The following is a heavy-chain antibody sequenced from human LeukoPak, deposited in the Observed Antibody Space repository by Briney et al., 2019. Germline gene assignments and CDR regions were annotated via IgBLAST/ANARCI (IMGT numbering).Heavy chain of an antibody. V-gene: IGHV3-7*01. D-gene: IGHD5-18*01. CDR1: GFTFSSYW. CDR2: IRKDGSEK. CDR3: ARHLSGVTGYTYGRGIDY. J-gene: IGHJ4*02. Sequence: PGGSLRLSCAASGFTFSSYWMSWVRQAPGKGLEWVANIRKDGSEKYYVDSVKGRFTISRDNAKNSLYLQMNSLRAEDTALYYCARHLSGVTGYTYGRGIDYWGQGTLVTVSS.